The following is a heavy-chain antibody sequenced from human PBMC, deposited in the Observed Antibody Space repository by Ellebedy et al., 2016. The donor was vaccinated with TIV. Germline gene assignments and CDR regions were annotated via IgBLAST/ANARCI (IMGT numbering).Heavy chain of an antibody. CDR1: GFTVSNNY. D-gene: IGHD6-6*01. CDR3: ARDLGYSSSSYHYYYYGMDV. CDR2: IYSGGST. V-gene: IGHV3-53*01. J-gene: IGHJ6*02. Sequence: GESLKNSCAASGFTVSNNYMSWVRQAPGKGLEWVSVIYSGGSTYYADSVKGRFTISRDNSKNTLYLQMNSLRAEDTAVYYCARDLGYSSSSYHYYYYGMDVWGQGTTVTVSS.